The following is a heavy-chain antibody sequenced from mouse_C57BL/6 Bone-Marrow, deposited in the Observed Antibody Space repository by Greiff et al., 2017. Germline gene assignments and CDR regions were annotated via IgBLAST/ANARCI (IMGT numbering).Heavy chain of an antibody. Sequence: EVNVVESGGGFVQPGGSMKLSCAASGFTFSDAWMDWVRQSPEKGLEWVAEIRNKANNHASYYAVSVKGRFTIPRDVAKSSVYLQMNSLRAEVTGIYYCTSHLIYYSGSSYIYWYFDVWGTGTTVTVSS. D-gene: IGHD1-1*01. CDR2: IRNKANNHAS. J-gene: IGHJ1*03. CDR1: GFTFSDAW. CDR3: TSHLIYYSGSSYIYWYFDV. V-gene: IGHV6-6*01.